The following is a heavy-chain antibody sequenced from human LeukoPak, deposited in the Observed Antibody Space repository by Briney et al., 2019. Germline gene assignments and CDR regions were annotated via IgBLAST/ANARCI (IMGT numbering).Heavy chain of an antibody. CDR1: GFTFSSYE. CDR2: ISSSATII. Sequence: PGGSLRLSCAASGFTFSSYEMNWARQAPGKGLEWVSYISSSATIIHYADSVKGRFIISRDNANNSLYLQMNSLRAEDTATYYCARSYYYYMDVWGKGTTVTISS. V-gene: IGHV3-48*03. J-gene: IGHJ6*03. CDR3: ARSYYYYMDV.